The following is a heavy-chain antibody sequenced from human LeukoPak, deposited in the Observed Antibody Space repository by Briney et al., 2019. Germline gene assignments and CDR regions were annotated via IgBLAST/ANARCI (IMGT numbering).Heavy chain of an antibody. J-gene: IGHJ4*02. CDR2: IKQDGSKK. CDR3: TRVSYIDEGIDY. V-gene: IGHV3-7*04. Sequence: GGSLRLSCVASGFPFSSYWMTWVRQAPGKGLEWVANIKQDGSKKSYVDSVKGRFTISRDNAKNSLYLQMNSLRAEDTAIYYCTRVSYIDEGIDYWGQGTLVTVSS. CDR1: GFPFSSYW. D-gene: IGHD1-26*01.